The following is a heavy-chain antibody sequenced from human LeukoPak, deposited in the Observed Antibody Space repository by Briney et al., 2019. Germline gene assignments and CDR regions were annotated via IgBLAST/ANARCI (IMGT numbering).Heavy chain of an antibody. CDR3: ARGPSLLRLGELSSLDY. J-gene: IGHJ4*02. V-gene: IGHV3-23*01. CDR2: ISDSGGST. D-gene: IGHD3-16*02. CDR1: GFTLSSYA. Sequence: PGGSLRLSCAASGFTLSSYAMSWVRQAPGKGLEWVSAISDSGGSTYYADSVKGRFTISRDNSKNSLYLQMNSLRAEDTAVYYCARGPSLLRLGELSSLDYWGQGTLFTVSS.